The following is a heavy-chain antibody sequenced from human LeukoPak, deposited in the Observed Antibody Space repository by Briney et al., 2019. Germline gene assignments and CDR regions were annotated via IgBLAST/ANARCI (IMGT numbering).Heavy chain of an antibody. CDR2: IYSGGST. Sequence: GGSLRLSCAASGSTVSSNYMSWVRQAPGKGLEWVSVIYSGGSTYYADSVKGRFTISRDNSKNTLYLQMNSLRAEDTAVYYCAGEYLNQQPASHSEYYYYGMDVWGQGTTVTVSS. V-gene: IGHV3-66*01. CDR1: GSTVSSNY. CDR3: AGEYLNQQPASHSEYYYYGMDV. J-gene: IGHJ6*02. D-gene: IGHD6-13*01.